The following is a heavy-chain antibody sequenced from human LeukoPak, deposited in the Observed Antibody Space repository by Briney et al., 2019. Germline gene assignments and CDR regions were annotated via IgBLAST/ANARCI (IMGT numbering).Heavy chain of an antibody. CDR2: ISSSSSYI. J-gene: IGHJ4*02. V-gene: IGHV3-21*01. D-gene: IGHD6-19*01. Sequence: GRSLRLSCAASGFTFSSYSMNRVRQAPGKGLEWVSSISSSSSYIYYADSVKGRFTISRDNAKNSLYLQMNSLRAEDTAVYYCARDPGITVACDYFDYWGQGTLVTVSS. CDR3: ARDPGITVACDYFDY. CDR1: GFTFSSYS.